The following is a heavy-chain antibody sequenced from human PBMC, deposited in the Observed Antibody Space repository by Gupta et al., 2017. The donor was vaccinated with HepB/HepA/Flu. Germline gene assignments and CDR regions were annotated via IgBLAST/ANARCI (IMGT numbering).Heavy chain of an antibody. D-gene: IGHD5-24*01. J-gene: IGHJ6*02. V-gene: IGHV3-21*01. Sequence: EVQLVESGGGLIKPGGSLRLSCAASGFTFSSYSMNWVRQAPGKGLEWVSSISSSSSYIYYADSVKGRFTISRDNAKNSLYLQMNSLRAEDTAVYYCARDLSDIGMATIMGPYYYGMDVWGQGTTVTVSS. CDR1: GFTFSSYS. CDR2: ISSSSSYI. CDR3: ARDLSDIGMATIMGPYYYGMDV.